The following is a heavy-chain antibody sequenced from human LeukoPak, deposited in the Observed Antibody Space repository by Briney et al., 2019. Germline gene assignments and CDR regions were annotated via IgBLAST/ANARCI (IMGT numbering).Heavy chain of an antibody. V-gene: IGHV1-8*01. CDR1: GYTFTSYD. J-gene: IGHJ4*02. CDR3: ARGENGSGSFHLVY. D-gene: IGHD3-10*01. CDR2: MTPTSGNA. Sequence: GVSVTVSCKASGYTFTSYDMIWVRQATGQAREWMGWMTPTSGNAGYAQKFQGRVTMTTNASTSTAYMELRSLRSEDTAVIFCARGENGSGSFHLVYWGEGTPVTVSS.